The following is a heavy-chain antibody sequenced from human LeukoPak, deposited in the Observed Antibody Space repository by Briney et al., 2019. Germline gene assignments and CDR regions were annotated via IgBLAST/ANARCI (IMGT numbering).Heavy chain of an antibody. CDR1: GFTFSDAW. CDR3: TTATMIRGVSDY. CDR2: IKSKTDGAAT. J-gene: IGHJ4*02. D-gene: IGHD3-10*01. V-gene: IGHV3-15*01. Sequence: GGSLRLSCADSGFTFSDAWMSWVRQAPGRGLEWVGRIKSKTDGAATDYAAPVKGRFTISRDDSNNTLFLQMNSLRTEDTAVNYCTTATMIRGVSDYWGQGTLVTVSS.